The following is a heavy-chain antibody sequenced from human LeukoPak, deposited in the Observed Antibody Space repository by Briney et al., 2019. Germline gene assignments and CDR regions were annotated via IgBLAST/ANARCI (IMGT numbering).Heavy chain of an antibody. CDR3: AREIMVGAHFDF. CDR2: ISSSATYI. Sequence: GGSLRLSCAASLFTFTSYNMNSVRQAPGKGLEWVSSISSSATYIFYADSAKGRFTISRDNAKSSLYLQMNSLRAEGTAVYYCAREIMVGAHFDFWGQGTLVTVSS. CDR1: LFTFTSYN. J-gene: IGHJ4*02. V-gene: IGHV3-21*01. D-gene: IGHD1-26*01.